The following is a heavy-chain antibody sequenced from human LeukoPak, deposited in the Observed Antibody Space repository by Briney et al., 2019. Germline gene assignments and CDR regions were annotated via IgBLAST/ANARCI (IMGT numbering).Heavy chain of an antibody. V-gene: IGHV3-23*01. Sequence: GGSLRLSCAASGFTFSSYAMSWVRQAPGKGLEWVSAISGSGGSTYYADSVKGRLTISRDNSKNTLYLQMNSLRAEDTAVYYCAKVPRAARPGPLDYWGQGTLVTVSS. J-gene: IGHJ4*02. D-gene: IGHD6-6*01. CDR1: GFTFSSYA. CDR3: AKVPRAARPGPLDY. CDR2: ISGSGGST.